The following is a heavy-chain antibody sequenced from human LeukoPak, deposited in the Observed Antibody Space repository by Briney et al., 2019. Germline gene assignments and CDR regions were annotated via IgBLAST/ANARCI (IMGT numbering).Heavy chain of an antibody. CDR2: IYYTGST. Sequence: SETLSLTCTVSGGSISSYYWSWIRQPPGEGLEWNGYIYYTGSTNYNPSLKSRVTISVDTSKNHFSLKLTSVTAADAAVYYCARDSTMVRGVIGYFDYWGQGTLVTVSS. D-gene: IGHD3-10*01. CDR3: ARDSTMVRGVIGYFDY. V-gene: IGHV4-59*01. J-gene: IGHJ4*02. CDR1: GGSISSYY.